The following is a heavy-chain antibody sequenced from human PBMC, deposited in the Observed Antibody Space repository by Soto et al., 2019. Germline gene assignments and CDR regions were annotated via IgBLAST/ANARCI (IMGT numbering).Heavy chain of an antibody. J-gene: IGHJ4*02. V-gene: IGHV6-1*01. Sequence: SQTLSLTCAISGDSVSSNSAAWNWIRRSPSRGLEWLGRTYYRSKWYYEYAVSVKSRITINPETSKNQFSLKLSSVTAADTAVYYCARGLRYSSSPSLLFDYWGQGTLVTVSS. CDR1: GDSVSSNSAA. CDR2: TYYRSKWYY. CDR3: ARGLRYSSSPSLLFDY. D-gene: IGHD6-6*01.